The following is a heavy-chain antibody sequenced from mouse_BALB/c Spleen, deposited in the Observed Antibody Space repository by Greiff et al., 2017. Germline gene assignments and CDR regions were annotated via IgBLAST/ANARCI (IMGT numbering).Heavy chain of an antibody. D-gene: IGHD4-1*01. V-gene: IGHV5-4*02. J-gene: IGHJ4*01. CDR1: EYEFPSHD. CDR2: ISDGGSYT. CDR3: ARDPGIYAMDY. Sequence: EVMLVESGGGLVQPGESLKLSCESNEYEFPSHDIYWVRQTPEKRLEWVATISDGGSYTYYPDSVKGRFTISRDNAKNNLYLQMSSLKSEDTAMYYCARDPGIYAMDYWGQGTSVTVSS.